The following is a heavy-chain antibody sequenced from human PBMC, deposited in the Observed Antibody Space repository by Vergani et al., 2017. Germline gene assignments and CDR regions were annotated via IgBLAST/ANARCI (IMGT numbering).Heavy chain of an antibody. D-gene: IGHD3-10*01. CDR2: INPSGGST. V-gene: IGHV1-46*01. Sequence: QVQLVQSGAEVKKPGASVKVSCKAAGYTFTSYYMHWVRQAPGQGLESLGIINPSGGSTSYAQKFQGRVTMTRDTSTSTVYMELSSLRSEDTAVYYCARRREVHYYGMDVWGQGTTVTVSS. CDR3: ARRREVHYYGMDV. CDR1: GYTFTSYY. J-gene: IGHJ6*02.